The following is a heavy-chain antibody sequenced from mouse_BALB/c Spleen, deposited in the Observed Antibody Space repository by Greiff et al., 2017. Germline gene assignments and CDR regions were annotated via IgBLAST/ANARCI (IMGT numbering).Heavy chain of an antibody. Sequence: DVQLVESGGDLVKPGGSLKLSCAASGFTFTSYGMSWVRQTPDKRLEWVATISSGGSYTYYPDSVKGRFTISIDNAKNTLYLQMSSLKSEDTAMYYCARQGDGYYYAMDYWGQGTSVTVSS. CDR1: GFTFTSYG. J-gene: IGHJ4*01. CDR3: ARQGDGYYYAMDY. D-gene: IGHD2-3*01. CDR2: ISSGGSYT. V-gene: IGHV5-6*01.